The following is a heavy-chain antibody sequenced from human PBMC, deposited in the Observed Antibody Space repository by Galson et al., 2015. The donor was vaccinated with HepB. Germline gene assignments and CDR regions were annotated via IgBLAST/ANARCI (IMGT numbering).Heavy chain of an antibody. CDR1: GFTFDDYA. Sequence: SLRLSCAASGFTFDDYAMHWVRQAPGKGLEWVSGISWNSGSIGYADSVKGRFTISRDNAKNSLYLQMNSLRAEDTALYYCAKSLAGTSNYYYGMDVWGQGTTVTVSS. J-gene: IGHJ6*02. D-gene: IGHD6-13*01. V-gene: IGHV3-9*01. CDR3: AKSLAGTSNYYYGMDV. CDR2: ISWNSGSI.